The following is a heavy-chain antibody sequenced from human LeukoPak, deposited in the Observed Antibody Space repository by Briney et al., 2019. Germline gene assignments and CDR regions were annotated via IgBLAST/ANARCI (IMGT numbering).Heavy chain of an antibody. V-gene: IGHV3-53*01. CDR3: ARDPGGPHTVKWDAFDI. D-gene: IGHD2-2*02. J-gene: IGHJ3*02. CDR2: IYSGGST. CDR1: GFTVSSNY. Sequence: PGGSLRLSCAASGFTVSSNYMSWVRQAPGKGLGWVSVIYSGGSTYYAGSVKGRFTISRDNSKNTLYLQMNSLRAEDTAVYYCARDPGGPHTVKWDAFDIWGQGTMVTVSS.